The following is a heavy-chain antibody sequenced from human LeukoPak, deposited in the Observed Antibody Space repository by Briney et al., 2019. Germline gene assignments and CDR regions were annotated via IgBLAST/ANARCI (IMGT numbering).Heavy chain of an antibody. Sequence: SETLSLTCAVSGGSISSSNWWSWVRQPPGKGLEWIGEIYHGGSTNYNPSLKGRVTISVDKSKNQFSLNLSSVTAADTAVYYCARVWFGESSSVHFDYWGQGTLVTVSS. CDR3: ARVWFGESSSVHFDY. V-gene: IGHV4-4*02. CDR2: IYHGGST. D-gene: IGHD3-10*01. CDR1: GGSISSSNW. J-gene: IGHJ4*02.